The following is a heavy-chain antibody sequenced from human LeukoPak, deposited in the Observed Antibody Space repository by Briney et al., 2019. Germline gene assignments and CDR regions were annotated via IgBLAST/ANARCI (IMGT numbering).Heavy chain of an antibody. CDR3: VLATVVGSYYYYMDV. D-gene: IGHD4-23*01. Sequence: PSETLSLTCTVSGGSISSGSYYWSWIRQPAGKGLEWIGRIYTSGSTNYNPSLKSRVTISVDTSKNQFSLKLSSVTAADTAVYYCVLATVVGSYYYYMDVWGKGTTVTISS. CDR1: GGSISSGSYY. J-gene: IGHJ6*03. V-gene: IGHV4-61*02. CDR2: IYTSGST.